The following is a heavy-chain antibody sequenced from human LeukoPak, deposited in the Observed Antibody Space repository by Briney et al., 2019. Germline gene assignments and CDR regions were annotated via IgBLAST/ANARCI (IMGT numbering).Heavy chain of an antibody. J-gene: IGHJ4*02. CDR2: IYYSGST. CDR1: GGSITNYY. Sequence: SETLSLTCTVSGGSITNYYWSWIRQPPGKGLEWIGYIYYSGSTNYNPSLKSRVTTSVDTSKNQFSLKLSPVTAADTAVYYCARVASGSSSDFDYWGQGTLVTVSS. D-gene: IGHD1-26*01. V-gene: IGHV4-59*01. CDR3: ARVASGSSSDFDY.